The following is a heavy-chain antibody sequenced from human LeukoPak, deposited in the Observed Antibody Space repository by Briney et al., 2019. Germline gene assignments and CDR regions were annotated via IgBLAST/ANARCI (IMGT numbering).Heavy chain of an antibody. V-gene: IGHV4-34*01. CDR1: GGSFSGYY. D-gene: IGHD6-6*01. CDR3: ARGKLAARTRKLYWFDP. J-gene: IGHJ5*02. Sequence: SETLSLACAVYGGSFSGYYWSWIRQPPGKGLEWIGEINHSGSTNYNPSLKSRVTISVDTSKNQFSLKLSSVTAADTAVYYCARGKLAARTRKLYWFDPWGQGTLVTVSS. CDR2: INHSGST.